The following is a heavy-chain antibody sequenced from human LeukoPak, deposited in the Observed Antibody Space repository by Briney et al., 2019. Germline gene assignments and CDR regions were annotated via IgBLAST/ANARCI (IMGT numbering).Heavy chain of an antibody. J-gene: IGHJ4*02. CDR1: GFTFSDYA. Sequence: GGSLRLSCAATGFTFSDYAMHWVRQAPGKGLDWVGVILYDGSNKYYADSVKGRFTISRDNSKNTLYLQMNSLRAEDTAVYYCAKLRGLDCSSTSCYPGADFDYWGQGTLVTVSS. D-gene: IGHD2-2*01. V-gene: IGHV3-30-3*02. CDR2: ILYDGSNK. CDR3: AKLRGLDCSSTSCYPGADFDY.